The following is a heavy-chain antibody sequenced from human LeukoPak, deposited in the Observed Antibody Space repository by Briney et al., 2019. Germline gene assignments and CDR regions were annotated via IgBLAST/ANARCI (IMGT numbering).Heavy chain of an antibody. CDR1: GGTFSKYT. CDR3: ARTAARRFDY. V-gene: IGHV1-69*05. CDR2: ITPLFGTA. Sequence: GASVKVSCKASGGTFSKYTISWVRQRPGQGLEWMGGITPLFGTANYAQKFQGRVTMTRDTSTSTVYMELSSLRSDDTAVYYCARTAARRFDYWGQGTLVTVSS. D-gene: IGHD6-6*01. J-gene: IGHJ4*02.